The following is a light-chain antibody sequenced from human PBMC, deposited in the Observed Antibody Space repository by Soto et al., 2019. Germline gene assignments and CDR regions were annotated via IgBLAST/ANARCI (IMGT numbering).Light chain of an antibody. CDR1: SSDVGGYNY. J-gene: IGLJ1*01. CDR2: DVS. CDR3: SSYTSSSTRV. Sequence: QSALTQPASVSGSPGQSITISCTGTSSDVGGYNYVSWYQQHPGKAPKLMIFDVSNRPSGVSNRFSGSKSGNTASLTISGXXAEDXADYYCSSYTSSSTRVFGTGTKLTVL. V-gene: IGLV2-14*01.